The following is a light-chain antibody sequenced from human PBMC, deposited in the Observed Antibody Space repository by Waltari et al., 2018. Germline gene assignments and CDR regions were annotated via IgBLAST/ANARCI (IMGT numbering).Light chain of an antibody. CDR3: MQGTNWPQS. V-gene: IGKV2-30*01. Sequence: DVVMTQSPLSLPVTLGQPASIPCRSSQSLVYSDGNIYLNWFQQRPGQSPRRLIYKVSRRDSGVPGRFSGSGSGTDFTLRISRVEAEDVGLYFCMQGTNWPQSFGQGTKLEIK. CDR1: QSLVYSDGNIY. CDR2: KVS. J-gene: IGKJ2*03.